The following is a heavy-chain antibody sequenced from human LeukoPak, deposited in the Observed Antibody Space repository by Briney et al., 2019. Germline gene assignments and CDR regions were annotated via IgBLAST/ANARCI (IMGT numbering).Heavy chain of an antibody. Sequence: ASVKVSCKASGYTFTGYYMHWARQAPGQGLEWMGWINPNSGGTNYAQKFQGRVTMTRDTSISTAYMELSRLRSDDTAVYYCARDPPEGSGWLNWGQGTLVTVSS. V-gene: IGHV1-2*02. CDR2: INPNSGGT. CDR3: ARDPPEGSGWLN. J-gene: IGHJ4*02. D-gene: IGHD6-19*01. CDR1: GYTFTGYY.